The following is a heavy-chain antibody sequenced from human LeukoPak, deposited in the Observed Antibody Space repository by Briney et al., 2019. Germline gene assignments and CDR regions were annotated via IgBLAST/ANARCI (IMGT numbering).Heavy chain of an antibody. CDR1: GFTFSSYA. J-gene: IGHJ2*01. D-gene: IGHD6-19*01. CDR2: ISASGGST. CDR3: AKDPGGSGWYFDL. V-gene: IGHV3-23*01. Sequence: GGSLRLSCAASGFTFSSYAMSWVRQAPGKGLEWVSGISASGGSTYYADSVKGRFTISRDNSKYTLYLQMNSPRAEDTAVYYCAKDPGGSGWYFDLWGRGTLVTVSS.